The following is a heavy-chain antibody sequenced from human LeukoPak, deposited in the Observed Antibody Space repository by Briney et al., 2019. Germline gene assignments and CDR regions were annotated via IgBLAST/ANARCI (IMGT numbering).Heavy chain of an antibody. CDR2: IYSGGST. V-gene: IGHV3-66*01. CDR3: ARGGYSYGYYFDY. CDR1: GFTVSSNY. Sequence: GGSLRLSCAASGFTVSSNYMSWVRQAPGKGLEWVSVIYSGGSTYYADSVKGGFTISRDNSKNTLYLQMNSLRAEDTAVYYCARGGYSYGYYFDYWGQGTLVTVSS. D-gene: IGHD5-18*01. J-gene: IGHJ4*02.